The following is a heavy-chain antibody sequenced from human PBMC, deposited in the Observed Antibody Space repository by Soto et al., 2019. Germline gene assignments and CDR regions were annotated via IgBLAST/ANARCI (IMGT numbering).Heavy chain of an antibody. CDR2: IYYSGST. CDR3: TRRYFDLNAFDP. D-gene: IGHD3-9*01. V-gene: IGHV4-39*01. CDR1: GGSISSSSYY. J-gene: IGHJ5*02. Sequence: QLQLQESGPGLVKPSETLSLTCTVSGGSISSSSYYWGWIRQPPGKGLEWIGSIYYSGSTYYNPSLKSRVTISVDTSKHQVSLKLSCVTAADTAVYYCTRRYFDLNAFDPWGQGTLVTVSS.